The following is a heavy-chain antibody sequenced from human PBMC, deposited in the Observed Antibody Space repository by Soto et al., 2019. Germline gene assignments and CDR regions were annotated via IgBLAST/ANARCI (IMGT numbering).Heavy chain of an antibody. CDR2: INPSGGST. J-gene: IGHJ3*02. V-gene: IGHV1-46*01. D-gene: IGHD3-22*01. CDR3: ARDVAPYYDSSGPMGSGAVDI. CDR1: GYTFTSYY. Sequence: QVQLVQSGAEVKKPGASVKVSCKASGYTFTSYYMHWVRQAPGQGLEWMGIINPSGGSTSYAQKFQGRVTMTRDTSTSTVYMELSSLRSEDTAVYYCARDVAPYYDSSGPMGSGAVDIWGQGTIVTVSS.